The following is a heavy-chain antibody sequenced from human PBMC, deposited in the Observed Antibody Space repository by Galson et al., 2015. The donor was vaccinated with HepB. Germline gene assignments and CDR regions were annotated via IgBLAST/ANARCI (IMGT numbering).Heavy chain of an antibody. CDR3: VKDTYYDSRQLMHLSADHHADEPA. Sequence: SLRLSCAASGFTFSSYAMHWVRQAPGKGLEYVSAISSNGGSTYYADSVKGRFTISRDNSKNTLYLQMSSLRAEDTAVYYCVKDTYYDSRQLMHLSADHHADEPAWGQGTLVTVSS. D-gene: IGHD3-22*01. CDR2: ISSNGGST. V-gene: IGHV3-64D*06. J-gene: IGHJ5*02. CDR1: GFTFSSYA.